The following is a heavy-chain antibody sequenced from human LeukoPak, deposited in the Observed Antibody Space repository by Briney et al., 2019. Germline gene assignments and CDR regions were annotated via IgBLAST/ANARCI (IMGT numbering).Heavy chain of an antibody. D-gene: IGHD2-15*01. J-gene: IGHJ4*02. V-gene: IGHV3-11*01. Sequence: GGSLRLSCAASGSTFSDYYMSWIRQAPGKGLEWISYISSSGNTVYYADSVKGRFTISRDNAKNSVYVEMDSLRAEDTAVYYCARDSQPCSYEGLNNWGQGTLVTVSS. CDR2: ISSSGNTV. CDR1: GSTFSDYY. CDR3: ARDSQPCSYEGLNN.